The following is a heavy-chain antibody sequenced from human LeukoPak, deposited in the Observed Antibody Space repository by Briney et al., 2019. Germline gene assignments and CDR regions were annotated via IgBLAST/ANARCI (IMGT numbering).Heavy chain of an antibody. V-gene: IGHV4-59*01. Sequence: PSETLSLTCTVSGGSISTYYWSWIRQPPGKGLEWIGYIYYTGRTNYNPSLKSRVTISVDTSKNQFSLKMSSVTAADTAVYYCARARDGHINNWFDPWGQGTLVTVSS. CDR3: ARARDGHINNWFDP. CDR1: GGSISTYY. CDR2: IYYTGRT. D-gene: IGHD5-24*01. J-gene: IGHJ5*02.